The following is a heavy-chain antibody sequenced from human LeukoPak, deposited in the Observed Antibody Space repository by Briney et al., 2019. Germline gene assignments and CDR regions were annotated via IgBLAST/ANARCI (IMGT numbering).Heavy chain of an antibody. Sequence: ASVKVSCKASGYTFTSHGISWVRQAPGQGLEWMGWISSYNGGTNYAQKLQGRVTLTTDTSTSTVYMEVRSLRSDDTDVYYCAREVAYSGSYKWDFWGQGTLVTVSS. J-gene: IGHJ4*02. D-gene: IGHD1-26*01. CDR3: AREVAYSGSYKWDF. V-gene: IGHV1-18*01. CDR2: ISSYNGGT. CDR1: GYTFTSHG.